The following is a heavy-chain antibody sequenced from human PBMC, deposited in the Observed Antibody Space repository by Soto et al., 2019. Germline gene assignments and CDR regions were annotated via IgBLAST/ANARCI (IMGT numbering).Heavy chain of an antibody. Sequence: ASVKVSCKASGYTFTSYGISWVRQAPGQGLEWMGWISAYNGNTNYAQKLQGRATMTTDTSTSTAYMELRSLRSDDTAVYYCARAVAGTNWFDPWGQGTLVTVSS. CDR1: GYTFTSYG. J-gene: IGHJ5*02. CDR3: ARAVAGTNWFDP. D-gene: IGHD6-19*01. V-gene: IGHV1-18*04. CDR2: ISAYNGNT.